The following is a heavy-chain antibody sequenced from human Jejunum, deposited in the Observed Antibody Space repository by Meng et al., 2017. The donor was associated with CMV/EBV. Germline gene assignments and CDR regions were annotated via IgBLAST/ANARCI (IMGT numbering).Heavy chain of an antibody. CDR2: VSNDGSEK. CDR3: ARGGLTGIFDY. CDR1: GFTFSTYA. Sequence: QVVLGEAGGGVAHPGRYQTLTGAASGFTFSTYAMNWVRKAPGKGLEWVAVVSNDGSEKYYADYVKGRFTSSRDSSTNTVYLQMNSLRADDTAVYYCARGGLTGIFDYWGQGTLVTVFS. J-gene: IGHJ4*02. V-gene: IGHV3-30-3*01. D-gene: IGHD6-13*01.